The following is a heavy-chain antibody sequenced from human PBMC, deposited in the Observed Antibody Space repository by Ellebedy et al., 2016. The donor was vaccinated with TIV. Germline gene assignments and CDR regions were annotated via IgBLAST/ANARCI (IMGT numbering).Heavy chain of an antibody. D-gene: IGHD6-6*01. Sequence: MPSETLSLTCTVSGDSISSGDHYWSWIRQPPGKGLEWIGYIYSSGSTYYNPSLKSRVTISVDTSKNQLSLKLSSVTAADTAVYYCARGDSSSSRIYYWGQGTLVTVSS. CDR3: ARGDSSSSRIYY. CDR2: IYSSGST. J-gene: IGHJ4*02. CDR1: GDSISSGDHY. V-gene: IGHV4-30-4*01.